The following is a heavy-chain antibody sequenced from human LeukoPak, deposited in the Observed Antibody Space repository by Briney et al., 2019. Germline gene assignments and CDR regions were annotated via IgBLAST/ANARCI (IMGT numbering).Heavy chain of an antibody. J-gene: IGHJ5*02. V-gene: IGHV4-39*07. D-gene: IGHD6-13*01. CDR1: GGSISSSSYY. Sequence: SETLSLTCTVSGGSISSSSYYWGWIRQPPGKGLEWIGSIYYSGSTYYNPSLKSRVTMSVDTSKNQFSLKLSSVTAADTAVYYCARDGSSWYQNWFDPWGQGTLVTVSS. CDR3: ARDGSSWYQNWFDP. CDR2: IYYSGST.